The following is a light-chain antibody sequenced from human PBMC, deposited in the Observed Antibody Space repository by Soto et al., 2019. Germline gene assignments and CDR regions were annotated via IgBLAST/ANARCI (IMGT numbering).Light chain of an antibody. J-gene: IGKJ2*01. V-gene: IGKV1-33*01. CDR1: QDISNY. CDR2: DAS. CDR3: QQYDNFPYT. Sequence: DIQMTQSPSSLSASVGDRVTITCQASQDISNYLNWYQQKPGKAPKLLIYDASNLETGVPSRFSGSGSGTDFTFTISTLQPEDIATYYCQQYDNFPYTFGQGTKLGIK.